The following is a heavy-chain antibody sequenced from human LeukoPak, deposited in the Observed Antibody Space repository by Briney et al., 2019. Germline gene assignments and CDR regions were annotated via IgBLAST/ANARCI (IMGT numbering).Heavy chain of an antibody. J-gene: IGHJ5*02. CDR3: AKGVGSSWRAPLDP. V-gene: IGHV3-15*01. CDR1: GFTFSNAW. D-gene: IGHD6-13*01. Sequence: PGGSLRLSCATSGFTFSNAWMSWVRQAPGKGLEWVGRIKSNTDGGTTDYAAPVKGRFTISRDDSKNTLYLQMNSLKPEDTAVYFCAKGVGSSWRAPLDPWGQGTLVTVSS. CDR2: IKSNTDGGTT.